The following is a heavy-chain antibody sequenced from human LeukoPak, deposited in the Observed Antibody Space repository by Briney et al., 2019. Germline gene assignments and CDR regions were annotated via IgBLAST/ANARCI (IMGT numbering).Heavy chain of an antibody. CDR3: AKDRRYSSSWYFPEIIFDP. V-gene: IGHV3-23*01. J-gene: IGHJ5*02. D-gene: IGHD6-13*01. Sequence: GGSLRLSCAASGFTFSSYAMSWVRQAPGKGLEWVSAISGSGGSTYYADSVKGRFIISRDNSKNTLYLQMNSLRAEDTAVYYCAKDRRYSSSWYFPEIIFDPWGQGTLATVSS. CDR1: GFTFSSYA. CDR2: ISGSGGST.